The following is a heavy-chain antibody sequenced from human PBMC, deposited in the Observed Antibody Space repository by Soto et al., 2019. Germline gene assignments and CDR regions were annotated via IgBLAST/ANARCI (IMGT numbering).Heavy chain of an antibody. CDR2: INVGIGDT. J-gene: IGHJ4*02. CDR3: ARDGYSSGWRTIDS. V-gene: IGHV1-3*01. D-gene: IGHD6-19*01. CDR1: GYTFTTYA. Sequence: QVQLVQSGAEVKKPGAAVKLSCKTSGYTFTTYALHWMRQAPGQRLGWMGWINVGIGDTKYSQRFQGRITITRDTSASTAYMDLTGLRSEDTAVYYCARDGYSSGWRTIDSWGQGTLVTVSS.